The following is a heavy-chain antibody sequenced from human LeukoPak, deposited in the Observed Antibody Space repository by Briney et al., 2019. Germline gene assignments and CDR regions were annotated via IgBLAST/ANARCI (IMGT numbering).Heavy chain of an antibody. CDR2: ISGSGGST. J-gene: IGHJ4*02. CDR1: GFRFSTYG. V-gene: IGHV3-23*01. D-gene: IGHD6-19*01. Sequence: GGSLRLSCAASGFRFSTYGMSWVRQAPGKGLEWVSTISGSGGSTYYADSVKGRFTISRDNSKNTLYLQMNSLRAEDTAVYYCAKESEWLVPSFDYWGQGTLVTVSS. CDR3: AKESEWLVPSFDY.